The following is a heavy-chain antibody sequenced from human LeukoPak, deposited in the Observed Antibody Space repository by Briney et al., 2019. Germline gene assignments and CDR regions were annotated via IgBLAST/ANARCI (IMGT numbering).Heavy chain of an antibody. Sequence: GESLKISCKGSGYNFANFWVGRVRQMPGKGLEWMGIVNPADSDTRYSPSIQGQVTFSVDKSLSTAYLQWSSLKASDTAMYYCTKNTDTGIFDYWGQGTLVTVSS. J-gene: IGHJ4*02. V-gene: IGHV5-51*01. CDR1: GYNFANFW. CDR2: VNPADSDT. D-gene: IGHD1-14*01. CDR3: TKNTDTGIFDY.